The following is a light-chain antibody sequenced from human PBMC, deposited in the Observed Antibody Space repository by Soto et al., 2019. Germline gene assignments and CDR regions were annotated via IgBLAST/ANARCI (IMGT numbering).Light chain of an antibody. CDR1: SSNIGNNA. J-gene: IGLJ1*01. CDR3: AAWDDSLNGPL. Sequence: QTVVTQPPSVSDAPRQRVTISCSGSSSNIGNNAVNWYQQLPGKAPKLLIYYDDLLPSGVSDRFSGSKSGTSASLAISGLQSEDEADYYCAAWDDSLNGPLFGTGTKVTVL. CDR2: YDD. V-gene: IGLV1-36*01.